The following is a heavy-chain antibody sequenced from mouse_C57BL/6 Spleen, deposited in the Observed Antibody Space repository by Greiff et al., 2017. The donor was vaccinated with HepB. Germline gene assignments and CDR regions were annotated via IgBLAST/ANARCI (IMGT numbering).Heavy chain of an antibody. Sequence: VQLQESGPELVKPGASVKISCKASGYAFSSSWMNWVKQRPGKGLEWIGRIYPGDGDTNYNGKFKGKATLTADKSSSTAYMQLSSLTSEDSAVYVGARAGSSYYYAMDYWGQGTSVTVSS. J-gene: IGHJ4*01. V-gene: IGHV1-82*01. D-gene: IGHD1-1*01. CDR2: IYPGDGDT. CDR1: GYAFSSSW. CDR3: ARAGSSYYYAMDY.